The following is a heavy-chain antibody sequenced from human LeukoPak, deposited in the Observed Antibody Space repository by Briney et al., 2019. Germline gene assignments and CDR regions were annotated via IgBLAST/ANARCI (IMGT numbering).Heavy chain of an antibody. CDR1: GYTLTELS. Sequence: ASVKVSCKVSGYTLTELSMHWVRQAPGKGLEWMGGFDPEDGETIYAQKFQGRVTMTTDTSTSTAYMELRSLRSDDTAVYYCACFPSPYGEDYYYGMDVWGQGTTVTVSS. J-gene: IGHJ6*02. CDR2: FDPEDGET. V-gene: IGHV1-24*01. D-gene: IGHD4-17*01. CDR3: ACFPSPYGEDYYYGMDV.